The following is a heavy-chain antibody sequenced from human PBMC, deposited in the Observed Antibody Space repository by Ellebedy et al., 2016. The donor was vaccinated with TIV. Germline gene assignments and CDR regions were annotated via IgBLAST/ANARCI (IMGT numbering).Heavy chain of an antibody. D-gene: IGHD3-10*01. Sequence: MPGGSLRLSCAVYGWSFSSYYWSWIRQPPGKGLEWCGESNHSGSTNYNPSLKSRVTISVDTSKNQFSLKLSSVTAADTAVYYCARVHVELSFGEFDDFDYWGQGTLVTVSS. CDR2: SNHSGST. CDR1: GWSFSSYY. J-gene: IGHJ4*02. CDR3: ARVHVELSFGEFDDFDY. V-gene: IGHV4-34*01.